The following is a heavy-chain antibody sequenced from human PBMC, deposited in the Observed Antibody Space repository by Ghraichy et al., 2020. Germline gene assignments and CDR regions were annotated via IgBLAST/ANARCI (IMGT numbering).Heavy chain of an antibody. CDR3: GTAGDY. V-gene: IGHV3-7*02. J-gene: IGHJ4*02. D-gene: IGHD3-10*01. CDR2: INIDGSQT. Sequence: GGSLRLSCVTSGLDFNIYWMSWVRQAPGKGLEWVANINIDGSQTFYVDSVKGRFTISRDNAENSLYLQMNSLRVEDTGVYYCGTAGDYWGQGTQVTMSS. CDR1: GLDFNIYW.